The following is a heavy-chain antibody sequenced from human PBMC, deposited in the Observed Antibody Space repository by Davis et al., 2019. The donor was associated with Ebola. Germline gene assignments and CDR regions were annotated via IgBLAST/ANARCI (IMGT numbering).Heavy chain of an antibody. Sequence: SETLSLTCTVSGGSVTSHNWSWIRQPPGKGLEWMGYFYHGGSTIYNRSFKSRISISVDTSKNQFSLRLSAVTAADTAVYYCASDEGWLRHGYFDYWGQGTLVTVSS. CDR1: GGSVTSHN. D-gene: IGHD5-12*01. CDR2: FYHGGST. CDR3: ASDEGWLRHGYFDY. V-gene: IGHV4-59*02. J-gene: IGHJ4*02.